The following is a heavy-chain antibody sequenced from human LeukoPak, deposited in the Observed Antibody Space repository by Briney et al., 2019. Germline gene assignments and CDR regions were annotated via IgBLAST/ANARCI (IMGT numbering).Heavy chain of an antibody. Sequence: GASVKVSCKASGYTFTGYYMHWVRQAPGQGLEWMGWINPNSGGTNYAQKFQGRVTVTRDTSISTAYMELSRLRSDDTAVYYCARGPDGYYRDAFDIWGQGTMVTVSS. CDR2: INPNSGGT. D-gene: IGHD3-22*01. CDR3: ARGPDGYYRDAFDI. V-gene: IGHV1-2*02. CDR1: GYTFTGYY. J-gene: IGHJ3*02.